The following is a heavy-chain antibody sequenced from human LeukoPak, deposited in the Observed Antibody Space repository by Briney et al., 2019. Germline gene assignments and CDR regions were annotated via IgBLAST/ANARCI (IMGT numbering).Heavy chain of an antibody. Sequence: SVKVSCKASGGTFSSYAISWVRQAPGQGLEWMGGIIPIFGTANYAQKFQGRVTMTTDTSTSTAYMELSSLRSEDTAVYYCLGYCSSTSCYEPDYWGQGTLVTVSS. CDR2: IIPIFGTA. J-gene: IGHJ4*02. D-gene: IGHD2-2*01. CDR3: LGYCSSTSCYEPDY. V-gene: IGHV1-69*05. CDR1: GGTFSSYA.